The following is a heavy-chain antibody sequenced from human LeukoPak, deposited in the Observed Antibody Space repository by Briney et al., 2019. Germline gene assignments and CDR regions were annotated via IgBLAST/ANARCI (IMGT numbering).Heavy chain of an antibody. Sequence: GGSLRLSCAASGFTFSSYAMSWVRQAPGKGLEWVSAISGSGGSTYYADSVKGRFTISRDNSKNTPYLQMNSLRAEDTAVYYCAKFEDIVVVPAAIAFDIWGQGTMVTVSS. CDR3: AKFEDIVVVPAAIAFDI. CDR1: GFTFSSYA. CDR2: ISGSGGST. V-gene: IGHV3-23*01. D-gene: IGHD2-2*01. J-gene: IGHJ3*02.